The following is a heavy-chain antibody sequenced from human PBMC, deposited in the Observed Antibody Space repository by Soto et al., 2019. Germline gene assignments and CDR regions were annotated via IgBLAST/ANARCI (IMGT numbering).Heavy chain of an antibody. CDR1: GGTFSGYA. CDR2: FVPLFGST. V-gene: IGHV1-69*01. CDR3: ASHPLGTSSSPYFDN. J-gene: IGHJ4*02. Sequence: QVQLVQSGAEVKKPGSSVKVSCQASGGTFSGYALTWVRQAPGQGLEWMGEFVPLFGSTNYAQKFAGRITIIADESTSTGYMELSTLRSEGTAVYYCASHPLGTSSSPYFDNWGQGTLVTVSS.